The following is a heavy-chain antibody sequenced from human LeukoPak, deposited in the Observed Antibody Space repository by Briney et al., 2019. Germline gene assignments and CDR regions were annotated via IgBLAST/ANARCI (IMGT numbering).Heavy chain of an antibody. Sequence: PGGSLRLSCAASGFTFSSYWMHWVHQAPGKGLVWVSRISSDGSTTTYADSVKGRFTISRDNAKNTLYLQMNSLRAEDTAVYFCARSERYYYDRSSYYAFDYWGQGTLVTVSS. CDR3: ARSERYYYDRSSYYAFDY. CDR2: ISSDGSTT. V-gene: IGHV3-74*01. D-gene: IGHD3-22*01. CDR1: GFTFSSYW. J-gene: IGHJ4*02.